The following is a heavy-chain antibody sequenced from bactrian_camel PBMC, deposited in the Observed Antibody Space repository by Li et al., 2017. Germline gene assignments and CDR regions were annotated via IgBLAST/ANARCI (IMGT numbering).Heavy chain of an antibody. CDR2: IDSGGTTT. J-gene: IGHJ6*01. CDR1: GFTFSDYP. D-gene: IGHD1*01. V-gene: IGHV3S40*01. CDR3: TARYEFGLGACRGVGGLGF. Sequence: QLVESGGGSVQAGGSLRLSCAASGFTFSDYPMSWVRQAPGKGFEWVSGIDSGGTTTYYADSVKGRFTISKDNRKNILYLQMNSLTPGDTAMYYCTARYEFGLGACRGVGGLGFWGQGTQVTVS.